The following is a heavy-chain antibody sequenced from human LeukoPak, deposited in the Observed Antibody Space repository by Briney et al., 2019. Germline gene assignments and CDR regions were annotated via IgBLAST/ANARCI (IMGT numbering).Heavy chain of an antibody. CDR3: ARDFFPARGRNNWFDCFDP. Sequence: ASVNLSCNSSVYTFTNYSLSWARHAPGQGLERRGWSHSYNGDTNYAQSFQGRVTMTRDISTSTSSMELKSLRSDDTAVYYCARDFFPARGRNNWFDCFDPWGKGTLVTVSS. D-gene: IGHD1-1*01. J-gene: IGHJ5*02. CDR2: SHSYNGDT. V-gene: IGHV1-18*01. CDR1: VYTFTNYS.